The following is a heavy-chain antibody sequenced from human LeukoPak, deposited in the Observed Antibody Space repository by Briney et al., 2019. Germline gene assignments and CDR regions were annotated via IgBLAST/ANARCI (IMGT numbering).Heavy chain of an antibody. D-gene: IGHD2-21*02. Sequence: PGGSLRLSCAASGFTFSSHGMSWVRQAPGKGLEWVSSISSTSSTKFYADSVKGRFTISRDNGKNSLYLQLNSLRAEDTAVYYCARRPYCGGDCYSLDGFDMWGQGTMVTVSS. V-gene: IGHV3-48*01. CDR2: ISSTSSTK. CDR1: GFTFSSHG. J-gene: IGHJ3*02. CDR3: ARRPYCGGDCYSLDGFDM.